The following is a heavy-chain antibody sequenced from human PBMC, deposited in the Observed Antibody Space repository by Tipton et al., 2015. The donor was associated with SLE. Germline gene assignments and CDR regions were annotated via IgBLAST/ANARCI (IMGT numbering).Heavy chain of an antibody. CDR2: IRCDGSKK. J-gene: IGHJ4*02. V-gene: IGHV3-30*02. CDR3: AKSGGILTGKRTPDY. Sequence: SLRLSCTASGFTFSSYGMHWVRQAPGKGLEWVAFIRCDGSKKYYADSVKGRFTISRDNSKNTLYLQMNSLRAEDTAVYYCAKSGGILTGKRTPDYWGQGILVTVTS. D-gene: IGHD3-9*01. CDR1: GFTFSSYG.